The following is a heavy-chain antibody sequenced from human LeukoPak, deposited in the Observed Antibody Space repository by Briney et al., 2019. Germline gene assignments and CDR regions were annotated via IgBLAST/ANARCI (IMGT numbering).Heavy chain of an antibody. CDR2: ISHSGNT. CDR1: GDSLSSGVYS. Sequence: PSETLSLTCAVSGDSLSSGVYSWNWIRQPPGKGLEWIGHISHSGNTYYNPSLKSRVTISVDRSKNQFSLKLTSVTAADTAVYYCARGDVIVHYFDYWGQGTLVTVSS. J-gene: IGHJ4*02. CDR3: ARGDVIVHYFDY. V-gene: IGHV4-30-2*01. D-gene: IGHD3-22*01.